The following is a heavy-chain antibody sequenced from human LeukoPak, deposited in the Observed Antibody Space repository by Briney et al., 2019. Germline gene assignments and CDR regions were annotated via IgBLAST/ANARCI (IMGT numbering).Heavy chain of an antibody. V-gene: IGHV3-23*01. CDR2: ISGSGGST. CDR3: AKDRFGVVTKLGY. D-gene: IGHD3-3*01. Sequence: GSLRLSCAASGFTFSSYAMSWVRQAPGKGLEWVSAISGSGGSTYYADSVKGRFTISRDNSKNTLYLQMNGLRAEDTAVYYCAKDRFGVVTKLGYWGQGTLVTVSS. CDR1: GFTFSSYA. J-gene: IGHJ4*02.